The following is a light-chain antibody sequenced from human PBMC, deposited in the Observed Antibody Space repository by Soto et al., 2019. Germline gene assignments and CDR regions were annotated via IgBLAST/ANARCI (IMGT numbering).Light chain of an antibody. CDR1: SSDVGGYNC. V-gene: IGLV2-14*01. CDR3: SSYTSTSIV. Sequence: QSALTQPASVSGSPGQSITISCTGTSSDVGGYNCVSWYQRHPGKAPKLMIYDVSNRPSGVSNRFSGSKSGNTASLTISGLQAEDEADYHCSSYTSTSIVFGTGTKLTVL. CDR2: DVS. J-gene: IGLJ1*01.